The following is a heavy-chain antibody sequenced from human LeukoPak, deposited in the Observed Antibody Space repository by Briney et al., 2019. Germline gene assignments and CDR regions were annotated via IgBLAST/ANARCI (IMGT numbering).Heavy chain of an antibody. D-gene: IGHD3-10*01. Sequence: GGSLRLSCAASGFSVSSTYMSWVRQAPGKGLEWVSLIYTSGSTFYSDSVMGRFTISRDNSKNTLFLQMNSLRAEDSAVYYCTRDRAGTQSWVEFDLWGQGTLVTVSS. J-gene: IGHJ5*02. CDR1: GFSVSSTY. V-gene: IGHV3-66*03. CDR2: IYTSGST. CDR3: TRDRAGTQSWVEFDL.